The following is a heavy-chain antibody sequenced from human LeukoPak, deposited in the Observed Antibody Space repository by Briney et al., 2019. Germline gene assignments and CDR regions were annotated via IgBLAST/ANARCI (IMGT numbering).Heavy chain of an antibody. CDR1: GGSFSGYY. CDR2: TNHSGST. J-gene: IGHJ4*02. Sequence: PSETLSLTCAVYGGSFSGYYWSWIRQPPGKGLEWIGETNHSGSTNYNPSLKSRVTISVDTSKNQFSLKLSSVTAADTAVYYCASLKRGYSYGYRRGFDYWGQGTLVTVSS. D-gene: IGHD5-18*01. CDR3: ASLKRGYSYGYRRGFDY. V-gene: IGHV4-34*01.